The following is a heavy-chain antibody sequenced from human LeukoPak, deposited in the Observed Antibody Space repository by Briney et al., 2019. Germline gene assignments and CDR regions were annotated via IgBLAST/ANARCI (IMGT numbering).Heavy chain of an antibody. V-gene: IGHV3-30*03. CDR3: AATYYYGSGSYNYGMDV. J-gene: IGHJ6*02. CDR2: ISYDGSNK. D-gene: IGHD3-10*01. CDR1: GFTFSSYG. Sequence: GGSLRLSCAASGFTFSSYGMHWVRQAPGKGLGWVAVISYDGSNKYYADSVKGRFTISRDNSKNTLYLQMNSLRADDTAVYYCAATYYYGSGSYNYGMDVWGQGTTVTVSS.